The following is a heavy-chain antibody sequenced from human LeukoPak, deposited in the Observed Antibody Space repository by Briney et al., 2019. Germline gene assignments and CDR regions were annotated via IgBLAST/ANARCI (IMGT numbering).Heavy chain of an antibody. CDR1: GGSFSGYY. Sequence: SETLSLTCAVYGGSFSGYYWSWIRQPPGKGLEWIGEINHSGSTNYNPSLKSRATISVDTSKNQFSLKLSSVTAADTAVYYCARHVYYYGSGSYYNLGNWFDPWGQGTLVTVSS. CDR2: INHSGST. D-gene: IGHD3-10*01. J-gene: IGHJ5*02. V-gene: IGHV4-34*01. CDR3: ARHVYYYGSGSYYNLGNWFDP.